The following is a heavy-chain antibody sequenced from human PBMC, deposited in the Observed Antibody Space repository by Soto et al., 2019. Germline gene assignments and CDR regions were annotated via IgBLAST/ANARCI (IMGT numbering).Heavy chain of an antibody. CDR2: IYWDDDK. CDR1: GFSLSTNGVG. D-gene: IGHD1-1*01. CDR3: AHRAGLQGNWDVGYFAY. V-gene: IGHV2-5*02. J-gene: IGHJ4*02. Sequence: QITLNESGPTRVKPTQTLTLTCTFSGFSLSTNGVGVGWIRQSPGKALEWLAFIYWDDDKRYSPSLRSRLTITQDTSRNQVGLTMTPMDPVDTASYFCAHRAGLQGNWDVGYFAYRCLGTLVTVSS.